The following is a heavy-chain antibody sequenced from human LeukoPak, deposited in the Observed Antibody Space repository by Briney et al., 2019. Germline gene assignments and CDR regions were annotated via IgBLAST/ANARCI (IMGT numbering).Heavy chain of an antibody. V-gene: IGHV1-69*06. J-gene: IGHJ4*02. CDR2: IIPIFGTA. D-gene: IGHD1-20*01. CDR3: ARITGRHNYYFDY. CDR1: GGTFSSYA. Sequence: VASVKVSCKASGGTFSSYAISWVRQAPGQGLEWMGGIIPIFGTANYAQKFQGRVTITADKSTSTAYMELSSLRSEDTAVYYCARITGRHNYYFDYWGQGTLVTVSS.